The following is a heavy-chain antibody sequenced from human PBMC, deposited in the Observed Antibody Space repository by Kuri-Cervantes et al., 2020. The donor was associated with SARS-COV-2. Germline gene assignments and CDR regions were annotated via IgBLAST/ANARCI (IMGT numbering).Heavy chain of an antibody. D-gene: IGHD6-6*01. J-gene: IGHJ4*02. CDR2: IYYSGST. CDR1: GGSISSGDYY. CDR3: ARVMSTSSIAARPRPYYFDY. Sequence: LRLSCTVSGGSISSGDYYWSWIRQPPGKGLEWIGYIYYSGSTYYNPSLKSRVTISVDTSKNQFSLKLNSVTAADTAVYYCARVMSTSSIAARPRPYYFDYWGQGTLVTVSS. V-gene: IGHV4-30-4*08.